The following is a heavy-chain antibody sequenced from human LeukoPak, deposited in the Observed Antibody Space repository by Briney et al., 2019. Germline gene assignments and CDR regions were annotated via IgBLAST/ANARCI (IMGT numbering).Heavy chain of an antibody. J-gene: IGHJ6*02. CDR1: GFTVSSNY. CDR3: AVYYYGMDV. CDR2: VYSGGST. Sequence: GGSLRFSCAASGFTVSSNYMSWGRQAPGQGLEWVSVVYSGGSTYYADSVKGRFTVSRDNSKNTLYLQMNSLRAEDTAAYYCAVYYYGMDVWGQGTTVTVSS. V-gene: IGHV3-53*01.